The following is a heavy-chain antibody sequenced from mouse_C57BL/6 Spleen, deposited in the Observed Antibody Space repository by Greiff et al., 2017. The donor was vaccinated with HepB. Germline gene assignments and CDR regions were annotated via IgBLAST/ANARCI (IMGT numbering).Heavy chain of an antibody. V-gene: IGHV1-69*01. CDR1: GYTFTSYW. CDR3: ARMGYAMDY. Sequence: VQLQQSGAELVMPGASVKLSCKASGYTFTSYWMHWVKQRPGQGLEWIGEIDPSDSYTNYNQKFKGKSTLTVDKSSSPAYMQLSSLTSEASAVYYCARMGYAMDYWGQGTSVTVSS. J-gene: IGHJ4*01. CDR2: IDPSDSYT.